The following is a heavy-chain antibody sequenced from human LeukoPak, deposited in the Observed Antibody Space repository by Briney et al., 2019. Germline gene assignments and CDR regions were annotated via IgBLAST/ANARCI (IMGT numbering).Heavy chain of an antibody. D-gene: IGHD6-13*01. CDR2: IYSTGST. J-gene: IGHJ4*02. V-gene: IGHV4-4*07. CDR3: ARQIASAGTAGFDF. Sequence: SETLSLTCTVSGGSISSYYWSWIRQPAGKGLEWIGRIYSTGSTNYNPSLKSRVTMSVDTSKNQYSLRLRSVTAADTAVYYCARQIASAGTAGFDFWGQGALVTVSS. CDR1: GGSISSYY.